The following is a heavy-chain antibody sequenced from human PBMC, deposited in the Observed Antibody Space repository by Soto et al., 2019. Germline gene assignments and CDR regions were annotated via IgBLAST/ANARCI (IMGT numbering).Heavy chain of an antibody. V-gene: IGHV4-39*01. J-gene: IGHJ4*02. CDR2: VYYSGST. CDR3: ARHLPNTGYHDY. CDR1: GGSISSHSYY. D-gene: IGHD2-2*01. Sequence: PSETLSLTCTVSGGSISSHSYYWACIRQPPGKGLEWIGSVYYSGSTYYNPSLKSRVTMSVDTSKDQFSLKVSSVTATDTAVYYCARHLPNTGYHDYWGQGTLVTVSS.